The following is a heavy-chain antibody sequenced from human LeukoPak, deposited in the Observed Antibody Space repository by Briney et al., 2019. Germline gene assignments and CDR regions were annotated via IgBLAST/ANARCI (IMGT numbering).Heavy chain of an antibody. V-gene: IGHV4-39*02. CDR2: IYYSGST. CDR1: GGPISSSNYY. D-gene: IGHD3-10*01. CDR3: AKPSNYYGSATDAFDF. J-gene: IGHJ3*01. Sequence: SETLSLTCTVSGGPISSSNYYWGWIRQPPGKGLEWIGNIYYSGSTCYNPSLKSRVTISVHTSKNLFSLKLNSVTAADTAVYYCAKPSNYYGSATDAFDFWGQGTMVTVSS.